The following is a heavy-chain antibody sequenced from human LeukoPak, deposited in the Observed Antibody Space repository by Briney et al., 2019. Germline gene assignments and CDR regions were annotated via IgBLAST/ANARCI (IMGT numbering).Heavy chain of an antibody. CDR3: ARDRDNIAAADNFDY. CDR2: ISAYNGNT. D-gene: IGHD6-13*01. Sequence: ASVKVSCKASGGTFSAISWVRQAPGQGLEWMGWISAYNGNTNYAQKLQGRVTMTTDTSTSTAYMELRSLRSDDTAVYYCARDRDNIAAADNFDYWGQGTLVTVSS. CDR1: GGTFSA. J-gene: IGHJ4*02. V-gene: IGHV1-18*01.